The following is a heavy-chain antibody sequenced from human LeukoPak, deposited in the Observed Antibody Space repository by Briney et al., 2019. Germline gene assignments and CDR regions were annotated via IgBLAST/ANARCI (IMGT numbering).Heavy chain of an antibody. CDR2: IIPILGIA. CDR1: GGTFSSYA. J-gene: IGHJ1*01. V-gene: IGHV1-69*04. CDR3: ASVVTPSSHFQH. D-gene: IGHD4-23*01. Sequence: ASVKVSCKASGGTFSSYAIRWVRQAPGQGLEWMGRIIPILGIANYAQKFQGRVTITADKSTSTAYMELSSLRSEDTAVYYCASVVTPSSHFQHWGQGTLVTVSS.